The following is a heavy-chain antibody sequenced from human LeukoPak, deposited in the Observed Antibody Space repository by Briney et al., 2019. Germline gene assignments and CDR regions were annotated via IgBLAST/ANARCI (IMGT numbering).Heavy chain of an antibody. CDR3: ARSFRTYYYDSSGYSGFDY. V-gene: IGHV3-30-3*01. Sequence: GSLRLSCAASGFTFSSYAMHWVRQAPGKGLEWVAVISYDGSNKYYADSVKGRFTISRDNSKNTLYLQMNSLRAEDTAVYYCARSFRTYYYDSSGYSGFDYWGQGTLVTVSS. CDR1: GFTFSSYA. D-gene: IGHD3-22*01. J-gene: IGHJ4*02. CDR2: ISYDGSNK.